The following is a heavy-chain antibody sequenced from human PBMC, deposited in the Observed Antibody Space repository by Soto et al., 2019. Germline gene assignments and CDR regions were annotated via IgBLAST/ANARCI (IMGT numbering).Heavy chain of an antibody. J-gene: IGHJ4*02. CDR2: IWYDGSNK. CDR3: ARDADGYNSYYFDY. D-gene: IGHD5-12*01. V-gene: IGHV3-33*01. Sequence: QVQLVESGGGVVQPGRSLRLSCAASGFTFSCYGMHWVRQAPGKGLEWVAVIWYDGSNKYYADSVKGRFTISRDNSKNTLYLQMNSLRAEDTAVYYCARDADGYNSYYFDYWGQGTLVTVSS. CDR1: GFTFSCYG.